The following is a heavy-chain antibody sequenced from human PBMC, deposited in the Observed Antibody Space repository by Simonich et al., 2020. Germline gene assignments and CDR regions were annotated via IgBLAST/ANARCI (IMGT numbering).Heavy chain of an antibody. D-gene: IGHD7-27*01. J-gene: IGHJ4*02. CDR1: GGSISSSSYY. Sequence: QLQLQESGPGLVKPSETLSLTCTVSGGSISSSSYYWGWIRQPPGKGLEWIGSIYYSGSTYYNPSLKSGVTISVDTSKTQFSLKLSSVTAADTAVYYCATQVDKTGEIDYWGQGTLVTVSS. V-gene: IGHV4-39*01. CDR3: ATQVDKTGEIDY. CDR2: IYYSGST.